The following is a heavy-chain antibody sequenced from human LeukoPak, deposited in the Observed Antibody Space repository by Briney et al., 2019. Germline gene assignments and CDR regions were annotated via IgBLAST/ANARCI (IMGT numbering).Heavy chain of an antibody. D-gene: IGHD3-3*01. Sequence: SQTLSLTCTVSGGSISSGGYYWSWIRQHPGNGLEWIGYIYYSGSTYYNPSLKSRVTISVDTSKNQFSLKLSSVTAADTAVYYCARVLRFLEWSHYYYYGMDVWGQGTTVTVSS. CDR3: ARVLRFLEWSHYYYYGMDV. J-gene: IGHJ6*02. CDR2: IYYSGST. V-gene: IGHV4-31*03. CDR1: GGSISSGGYY.